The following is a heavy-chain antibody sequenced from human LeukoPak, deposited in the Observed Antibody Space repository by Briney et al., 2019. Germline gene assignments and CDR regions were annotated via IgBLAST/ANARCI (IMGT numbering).Heavy chain of an antibody. Sequence: GGSLRLSCAASGFTFSSYAMSWVRQAPGKGLEWVSALSRSGENTYYADSVKGRFTVSRDNSTNTLSLQMSSLRAEDTAVYFCAKEVGAYGEHAFDAWGQGTMVIVSS. V-gene: IGHV3-23*01. CDR2: LSRSGENT. CDR1: GFTFSSYA. D-gene: IGHD4-17*01. CDR3: AKEVGAYGEHAFDA. J-gene: IGHJ3*01.